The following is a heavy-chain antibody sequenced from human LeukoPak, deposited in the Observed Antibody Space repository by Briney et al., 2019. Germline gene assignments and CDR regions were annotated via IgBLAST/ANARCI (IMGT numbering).Heavy chain of an antibody. J-gene: IGHJ4*02. D-gene: IGHD3-22*01. V-gene: IGHV3-53*01. CDR1: GFTVSNNY. CDR3: AKQQSTYYYDSTGYLDY. CDR2: IYSGGNT. Sequence: PGGSLRLSCAASGFTVSNNYMSWVRQAPGMGLEWVSLIYSGGNTYYADSVKGRFTISRDNSKNTLYLQMNSLRAEDTAVYYCAKQQSTYYYDSTGYLDYWGQGTLVTVSS.